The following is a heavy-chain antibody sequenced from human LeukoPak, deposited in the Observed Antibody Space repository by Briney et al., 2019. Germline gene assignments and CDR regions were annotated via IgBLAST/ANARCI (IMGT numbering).Heavy chain of an antibody. D-gene: IGHD3-22*01. J-gene: IGHJ3*01. CDR3: ARAQNYHDKSGYSDDTFDV. CDR1: GYTFTDNY. Sequence: ASVKVSCKASGYTFTDNYIHWVRQAPGQGLEWMGRVNPDSGGINYAQKFQGRVTMTRDTSINTAFVELRRLRSDDTATYYCARAQNYHDKSGYSDDTFDVWGHGTMITVSS. V-gene: IGHV1-2*06. CDR2: VNPDSGGI.